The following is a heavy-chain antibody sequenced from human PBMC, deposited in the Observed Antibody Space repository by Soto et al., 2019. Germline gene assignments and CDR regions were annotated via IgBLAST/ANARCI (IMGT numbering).Heavy chain of an antibody. J-gene: IGHJ4*02. CDR2: ISSNGGST. D-gene: IGHD6-13*01. V-gene: IGHV3-64*01. CDR3: ARLNPIAAAFDY. Sequence: GGSLRLSCAASGFTFSSYAMHWVRQAPGKGLEYVSAISSNGGSTHYANSVKVRFTISRGNSKNTLYLEMGSLRAEDLAVYYCARLNPIAAAFDYWGQGT. CDR1: GFTFSSYA.